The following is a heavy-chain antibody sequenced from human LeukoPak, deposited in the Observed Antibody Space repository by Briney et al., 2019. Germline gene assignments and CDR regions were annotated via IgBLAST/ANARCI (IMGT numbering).Heavy chain of an antibody. J-gene: IGHJ4*02. CDR3: ARGVGEYYFDY. V-gene: IGHV4-34*01. CDR1: GGSFSGHY. CDR2: INHSGST. D-gene: IGHD3-10*01. Sequence: SETLSLTCAVYGGSFSGHYWSWIRQPPGKGLEWIGEINHSGSTNYNPSLKSRVTISVDTSKNQFSLKLRSVTAADTAVYYCARGVGEYYFDYWGQGTLVTVSS.